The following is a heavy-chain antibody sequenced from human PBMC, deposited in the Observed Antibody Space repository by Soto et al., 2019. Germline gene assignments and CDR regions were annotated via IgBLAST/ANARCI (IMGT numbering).Heavy chain of an antibody. CDR2: ISYDGSNK. Sequence: PGGFLRLSCAASGFTFSSYGMHWVRQAPGKGLEWVAVISYDGSNKYYADSVKGRFTISRDNSKNTLYLQMNSLRAEDTAVYYCAKDPALYSSSPRILRYWGQGTLVTVSS. J-gene: IGHJ4*02. V-gene: IGHV3-30*18. CDR3: AKDPALYSSSPRILRY. D-gene: IGHD6-6*01. CDR1: GFTFSSYG.